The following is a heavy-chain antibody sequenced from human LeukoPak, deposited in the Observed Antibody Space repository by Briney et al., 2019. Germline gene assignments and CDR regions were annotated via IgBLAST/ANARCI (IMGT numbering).Heavy chain of an antibody. J-gene: IGHJ4*02. Sequence: GGSLRLSCAASGFTFSSYSMNWVRQAPGKGLEWVSSISSSSSDKYYADSVKGRFLISRDNAKNSLYLQMNSLRAGDTAVYYCARGWELLSHFDYWGQGTLVTVSS. D-gene: IGHD1-26*01. CDR3: ARGWELLSHFDY. CDR2: ISSSSSDK. CDR1: GFTFSSYS. V-gene: IGHV3-21*01.